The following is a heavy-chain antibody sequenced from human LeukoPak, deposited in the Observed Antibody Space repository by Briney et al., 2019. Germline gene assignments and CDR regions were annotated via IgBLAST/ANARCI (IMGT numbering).Heavy chain of an antibody. CDR2: ISSSGSTI. CDR3: ARDSLPYDYAWGSYRFFDP. Sequence: GGSLRLSYAASGFTFSSYEMNWVRQAPGKGLEWVSYISSSGSTIYYADSVKGRFTISRDNAKNSLYLQMNSLRAEDTAVYYCARDSLPYDYAWGSYRFFDPWGQGTLVTVSS. V-gene: IGHV3-48*03. D-gene: IGHD3-16*02. J-gene: IGHJ5*02. CDR1: GFTFSSYE.